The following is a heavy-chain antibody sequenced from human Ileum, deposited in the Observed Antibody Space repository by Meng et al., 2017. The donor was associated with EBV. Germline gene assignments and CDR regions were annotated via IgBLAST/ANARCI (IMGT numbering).Heavy chain of an antibody. Sequence: QGPLPGSGPGLVTPSVTLSLTCAVSGGSISVINWWSWVRQSPEKGLEWIGEMSDSGITHYNPSLKSRVTISADKSNNQFSLKLTSVTSADTAVYFCAKNGEKYFEYWGQGTLVTVSS. CDR1: GGSISVINW. CDR3: AKNGEKYFEY. CDR2: MSDSGIT. J-gene: IGHJ4*02. V-gene: IGHV4-4*02.